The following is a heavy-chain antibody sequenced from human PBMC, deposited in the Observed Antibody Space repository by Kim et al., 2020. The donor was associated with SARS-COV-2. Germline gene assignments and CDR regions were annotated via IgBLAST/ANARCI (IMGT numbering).Heavy chain of an antibody. Sequence: GGSLRLSCAASGFTFEDYGMGWVRQVPGKGLEWVASINCNGDNSGYGDSLEGRFTISRDNANNFLYLKMNRLRVEDTALYYCAKITQKLRYFDWPTGAFDVWRQRTMVSVSS. V-gene: IGHV3-20*04. CDR3: AKITQKLRYFDWPTGAFDV. J-gene: IGHJ3*01. CDR1: GFTFEDYG. D-gene: IGHD3-9*01. CDR2: INCNGDNS.